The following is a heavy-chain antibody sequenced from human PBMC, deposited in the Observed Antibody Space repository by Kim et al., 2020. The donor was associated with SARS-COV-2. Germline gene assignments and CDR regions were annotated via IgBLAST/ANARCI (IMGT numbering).Heavy chain of an antibody. Sequence: GGSLRLSCTASGFTFGTFAMTWVRQAPGKGLQWVSLISGSGRTIYYAASVRGRFTISRDNSKNTVDLHMSSVTAEDTAIYYCAKGKSSGIHRMYAFDYWGQGTLVTVSP. D-gene: IGHD3-10*01. CDR3: AKGKSSGIHRMYAFDY. CDR2: ISGSGRTI. V-gene: IGHV3-23*01. J-gene: IGHJ4*02. CDR1: GFTFGTFA.